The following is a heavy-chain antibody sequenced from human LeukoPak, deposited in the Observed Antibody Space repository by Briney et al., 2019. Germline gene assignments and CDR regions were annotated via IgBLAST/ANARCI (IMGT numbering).Heavy chain of an antibody. CDR2: ISGSGGST. D-gene: IGHD3-22*01. CDR1: GFTFSSYG. J-gene: IGHJ4*02. Sequence: GGSLRLSCAASGFTFSSYGMSWVRQAPGKGLEWVSAISGSGGSTYYADSVKGRFTISRDNSKNTLYLQMNSLRAEDTAVYYCARGPPMYSYGSTDYHYDYFNYWGQGTLVTVSS. V-gene: IGHV3-23*01. CDR3: ARGPPMYSYGSTDYHYDYFNY.